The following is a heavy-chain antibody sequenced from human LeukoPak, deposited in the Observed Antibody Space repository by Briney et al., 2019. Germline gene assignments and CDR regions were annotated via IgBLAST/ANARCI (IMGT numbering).Heavy chain of an antibody. CDR3: ARCLYGDSSYYYYYMDV. Sequence: NPSETLSLTCAVSGGSISSSNWWSWVRQPPGKGLEWIGEIHHSGSTNHNPSLKSRVTISVDKSKNQFSLKLSSVTAADTAVYYCARCLYGDSSYYYYYMDVWGKGTTVTVSS. CDR2: IHHSGST. V-gene: IGHV4-4*02. CDR1: GGSISSSNW. J-gene: IGHJ6*03. D-gene: IGHD4-17*01.